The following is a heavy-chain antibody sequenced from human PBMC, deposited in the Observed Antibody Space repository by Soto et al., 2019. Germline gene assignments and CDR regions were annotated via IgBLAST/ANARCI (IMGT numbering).Heavy chain of an antibody. J-gene: IGHJ4*02. CDR2: INPNSGGT. CDR3: ARDYYDSSDYVFYFDY. D-gene: IGHD3-22*01. V-gene: IGHV1-2*02. Sequence: GASLKGSCKAAGYSLTGYYMHWVRQAPGQGLEWMGWINPNSGGTNYAQKFQGRVTMTRDTSISTAYMELSRLRSDDTAVYYCARDYYDSSDYVFYFDYWGQGTLVTVS. CDR1: GYSLTGYY.